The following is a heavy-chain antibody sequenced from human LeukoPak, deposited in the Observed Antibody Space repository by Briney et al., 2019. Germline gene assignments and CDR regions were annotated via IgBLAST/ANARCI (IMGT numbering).Heavy chain of an antibody. CDR2: IYYRGST. CDR1: GGSISGSSYY. D-gene: IGHD2-21*02. CDR3: AKTVWSRLAAGLDS. J-gene: IGHJ4*02. V-gene: IGHV4-39*01. Sequence: SETLSLTCSVSGGSISGSSYYWGWIRQPPGKGLEWIGNIYYRGSTYYNPSLKSRVIMSIDTSQNQFSLKVNSVTAADTAVYYCAKTVWSRLAAGLDSWGQGTLVTVSS.